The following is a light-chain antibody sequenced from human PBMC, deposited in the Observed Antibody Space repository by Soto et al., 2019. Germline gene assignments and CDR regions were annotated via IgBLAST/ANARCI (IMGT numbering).Light chain of an antibody. CDR3: AAWDDSFVV. J-gene: IGLJ2*01. CDR1: SSNIGSNY. V-gene: IGLV1-47*01. Sequence: QSVLTQPPSASGTPGQRVTISCSGSSSNIGSNYVYWYQQLPGTAPKLLIYRNNQRPSGGPDRFSGSKSGTSASLAISGLRSEDEADYYCAAWDDSFVVFGGGTKLTVL. CDR2: RNN.